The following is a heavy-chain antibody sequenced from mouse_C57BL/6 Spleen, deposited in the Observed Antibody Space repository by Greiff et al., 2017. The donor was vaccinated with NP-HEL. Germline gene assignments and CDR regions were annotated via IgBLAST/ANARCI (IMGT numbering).Heavy chain of an antibody. CDR3: ARDYYYGSSYNAMDY. J-gene: IGHJ4*01. CDR2: IYPGSGNT. CDR1: GYTFTDYY. Sequence: VQLQESGAELVRPGASVKLSCKASGYTFTDYYINWVKQRPGQGLEWIARIYPGSGNTYYNEKFKGKATLTAEKSSSTAYMQLSSLTSEDSAVYFCARDYYYGSSYNAMDYWGQGTSVTVSS. V-gene: IGHV1-76*01. D-gene: IGHD1-1*01.